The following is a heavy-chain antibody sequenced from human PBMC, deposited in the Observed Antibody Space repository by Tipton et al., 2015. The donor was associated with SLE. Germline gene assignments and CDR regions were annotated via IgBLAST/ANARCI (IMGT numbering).Heavy chain of an antibody. J-gene: IGHJ6*02. CDR3: ARDLVLVGAIYYYYYGMDV. D-gene: IGHD1-26*01. V-gene: IGHV3-30-3*01. CDR1: GFTFSSYA. Sequence: SLRLSCAASGFTFSSYAMHWVRQAPGKGLEWVAVISYDGSNKYYADSVKGRFTISRDNSKNTLYLQMNSLRAEDTAVYYCARDLVLVGAIYYYYYGMDVWGQGTTVTVSS. CDR2: ISYDGSNK.